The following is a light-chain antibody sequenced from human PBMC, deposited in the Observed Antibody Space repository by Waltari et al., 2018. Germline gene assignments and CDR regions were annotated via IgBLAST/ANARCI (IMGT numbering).Light chain of an antibody. CDR3: LLYRGDAQWV. Sequence: QTVVTQEPSLTVSPGGTVTLTCASTPGAVISNYYPNWFQQKPGQAPRALIYDTNKKQPWTPARFSGSLLGGKAALTLSGAQPEDEAEYYWLLYRGDAQWVFGGGTKLTVL. J-gene: IGLJ3*02. V-gene: IGLV7-43*01. CDR2: DTN. CDR1: PGAVISNYY.